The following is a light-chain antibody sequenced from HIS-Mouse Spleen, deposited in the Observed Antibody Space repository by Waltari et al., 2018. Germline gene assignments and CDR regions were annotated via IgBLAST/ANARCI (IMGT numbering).Light chain of an antibody. CDR2: KDS. V-gene: IGLV3-25*03. CDR1: ALPKQY. Sequence: SYALTQPPSVSVSPGQTARITCSGDALPKQYAYWYQQKPGHAPVLVIYKDSERPSGIPERFSGSSSGTTVTLTISGGQAEDEADYYCQSADSSGTYVVFGGGTKLTVL. CDR3: QSADSSGTYVV. J-gene: IGLJ2*01.